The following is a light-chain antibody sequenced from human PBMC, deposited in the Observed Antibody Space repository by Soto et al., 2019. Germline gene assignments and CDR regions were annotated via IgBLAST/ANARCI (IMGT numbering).Light chain of an antibody. CDR2: EVS. CDR3: SSYTSSSTIGV. J-gene: IGLJ2*01. Sequence: QSALTQPASVSGSPGQSITISCTGTSSDIGRYNYVSWYQHHPGKAPKLMIYEVSNRPSGVSNRFSGSKSGNTASLTISGRQAQDEADYYCSSYTSSSTIGVCGGGTKLTVL. CDR1: SSDIGRYNY. V-gene: IGLV2-14*01.